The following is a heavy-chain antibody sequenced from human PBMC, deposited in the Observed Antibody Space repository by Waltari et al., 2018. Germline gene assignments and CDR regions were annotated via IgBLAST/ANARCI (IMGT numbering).Heavy chain of an antibody. CDR1: GYTFTGYY. J-gene: IGHJ4*02. CDR2: INPNSGGT. CDR3: ARDLVSYYDKGYFDY. V-gene: IGHV1-2*02. Sequence: QVQLVQSGAEVKKPGASVKVSCKASGYTFTGYYMHWVRQAPGQGLEWRGWINPNSGGTNYAQKFQGRVTRTRDTSISTAYMELSRLRSDDTAVYYCARDLVSYYDKGYFDYWGQGTLVTVSS. D-gene: IGHD3-22*01.